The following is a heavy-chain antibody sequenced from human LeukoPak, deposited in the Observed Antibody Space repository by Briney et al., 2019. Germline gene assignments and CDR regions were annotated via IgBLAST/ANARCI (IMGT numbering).Heavy chain of an antibody. CDR2: IYYSGST. D-gene: IGHD1-1*01. V-gene: IGHV4-39*07. CDR1: GGSISSSSYY. J-gene: IGHJ4*02. Sequence: SETLFLTCTVSGGSISSSSYYWGWIRQPPGKGLEWLGSIYYSGSTYYNPSLKSRVTISVDTSKNQFSLKLSSVTAADTAVYYCARTNWNDRWGLLYYFDYWGQGTLVTVSS. CDR3: ARTNWNDRWGLLYYFDY.